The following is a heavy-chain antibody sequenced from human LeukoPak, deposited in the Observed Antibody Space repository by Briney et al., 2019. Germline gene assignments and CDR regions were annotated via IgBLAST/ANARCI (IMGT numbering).Heavy chain of an antibody. CDR2: IWTGGTT. J-gene: IGHJ4*02. D-gene: IGHD5-24*01. V-gene: IGHV3-66*01. Sequence: PGGSLRLSCAASGFTVSSSNYMIWVRQAPGKGLEWVSGIWTGGTTYYTDSVKGRFTISRDNVNNTVYLQMNSLRAEDTAVYYCTREKNGFYWGQGALVTVSS. CDR1: GFTVSSSNY. CDR3: TREKNGFY.